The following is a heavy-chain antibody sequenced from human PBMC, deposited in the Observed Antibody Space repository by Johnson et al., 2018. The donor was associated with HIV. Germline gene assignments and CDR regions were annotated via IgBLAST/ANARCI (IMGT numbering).Heavy chain of an antibody. Sequence: QVQLVESGGGVVQPGRSPRLSCVASGFSFSNHAMHWVRQAPGKGPEWVAIISYDGSNKYYADSVKGRFTIFRDNSKSTLILQMNGLREEDTAIYYCARELRGPDAFDIWGQGTMVTVSS. V-gene: IGHV3-30-3*01. CDR3: ARELRGPDAFDI. CDR1: GFSFSNHA. CDR2: ISYDGSNK. J-gene: IGHJ3*02.